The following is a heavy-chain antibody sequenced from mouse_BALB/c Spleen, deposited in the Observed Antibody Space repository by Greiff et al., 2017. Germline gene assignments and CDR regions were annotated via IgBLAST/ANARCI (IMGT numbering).Heavy chain of an antibody. CDR2: ISSGGST. CDR3: ARASYGSSPYYAMDY. J-gene: IGHJ4*01. D-gene: IGHD1-1*01. Sequence: EVKVEESGGDLVKPGGSLKLSCAASGFTFSSYAMSWVRQTPEKRLEWVASISSGGSTYYPDSVKGRFTISRDNARNILYLQMSSLRSEDTAMYYCARASYGSSPYYAMDYWGQGTSVTVSS. V-gene: IGHV5-6-5*01. CDR1: GFTFSSYA.